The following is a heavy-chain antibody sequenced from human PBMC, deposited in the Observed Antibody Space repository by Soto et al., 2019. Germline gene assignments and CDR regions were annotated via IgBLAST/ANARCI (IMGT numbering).Heavy chain of an antibody. CDR2: ISPYDGNT. D-gene: IGHD3-22*01. CDR1: GYTFTNYA. V-gene: IGHV1-18*01. CDR3: ARGGYYDSSGSRNYHYYGMNV. Sequence: GASVKVSCKASGYTFTNYAIHWVRQAPGQGLEWLGWISPYDGNTKYAQILQGRVSMTTDTSTKTAYMEVRSLRSDDTAVYYCARGGYYDSSGSRNYHYYGMNVWGQGTTVTVSS. J-gene: IGHJ6*02.